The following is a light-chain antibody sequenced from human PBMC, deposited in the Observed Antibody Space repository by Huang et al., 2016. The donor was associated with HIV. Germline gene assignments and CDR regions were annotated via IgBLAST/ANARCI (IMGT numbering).Light chain of an antibody. CDR2: ATS. CDR3: QQRYSGVT. V-gene: IGKV3-11*01. Sequence: IVLTQSPATLSWYPGERVTLSCRASQSVGNYIAWYQQHPGQSPRLLIYATSNRATGTPVRFSGSGSGTDFTLTISSLESEDFAVYYCQQRYSGVTFGGGTKIQVK. CDR1: QSVGNY. J-gene: IGKJ4*01.